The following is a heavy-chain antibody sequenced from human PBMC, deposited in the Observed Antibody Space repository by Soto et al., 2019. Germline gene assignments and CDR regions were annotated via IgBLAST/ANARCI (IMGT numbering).Heavy chain of an antibody. Sequence: SETLSLTCTVSGGSIRSYYCSGMRQPPGKGLEWIGYIYYSGNTNYNPSLKSRVTISVDTSKNQFSLKLNSVTAADTAVYYCARNVDTARAYYFDYWGQGTLVTVPS. CDR2: IYYSGNT. CDR3: ARNVDTARAYYFDY. CDR1: GGSIRSYY. J-gene: IGHJ4*02. D-gene: IGHD5-18*01. V-gene: IGHV4-59*01.